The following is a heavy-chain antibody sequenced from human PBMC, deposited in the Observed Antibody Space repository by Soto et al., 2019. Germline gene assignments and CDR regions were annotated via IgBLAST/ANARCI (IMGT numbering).Heavy chain of an antibody. Sequence: ASVKVSCKASGYTFTGYYMHWVRQAPGQGLEWMGWINPNSGGTNYAQKFQGWVTMTRDTSISTAYMELSRLRSDDTAVYYCARGGRLSHGREGYYNGMDVWGQGTTVTVSS. CDR2: INPNSGGT. D-gene: IGHD3-16*01. J-gene: IGHJ6*02. CDR1: GYTFTGYY. CDR3: ARGGRLSHGREGYYNGMDV. V-gene: IGHV1-2*04.